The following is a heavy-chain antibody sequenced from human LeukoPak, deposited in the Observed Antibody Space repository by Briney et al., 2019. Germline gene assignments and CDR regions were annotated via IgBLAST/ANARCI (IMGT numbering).Heavy chain of an antibody. CDR1: GGSFSGYY. Sequence: SETLSLTCAVYGGSFSGYYWSWIRQPPGKGLEWIGEINHSGSTNYNPSLKSRVTISVDTSENQFSLKLSSVTAADTAVYYCARGYCTNGVCYIVGRYYFDYWGQGTLVTVSS. D-gene: IGHD2-8*01. CDR3: ARGYCTNGVCYIVGRYYFDY. J-gene: IGHJ4*02. V-gene: IGHV4-34*01. CDR2: INHSGST.